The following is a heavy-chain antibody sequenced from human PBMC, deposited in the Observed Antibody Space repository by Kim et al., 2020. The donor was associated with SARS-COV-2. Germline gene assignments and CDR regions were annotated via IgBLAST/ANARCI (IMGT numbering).Heavy chain of an antibody. V-gene: IGHV4-34*01. CDR3: ARGTIVVVVAARTLNWFDP. J-gene: IGHJ5*02. D-gene: IGHD2-15*01. CDR1: GGSFSGYY. CDR2: INHSGST. Sequence: SETLSLTCAVYGGSFSGYYWSWIRQPPGKGLEWIGEINHSGSTNYNPSLKSRVTISVDTSKNQFSLKLSSVTAADTAVYYCARGTIVVVVAARTLNWFDPWGQGTLVTVSS.